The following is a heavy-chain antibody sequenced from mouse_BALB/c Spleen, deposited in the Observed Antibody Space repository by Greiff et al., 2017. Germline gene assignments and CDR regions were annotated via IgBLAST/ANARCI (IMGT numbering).Heavy chain of an antibody. CDR3: ASDYGYVYYAMDY. V-gene: IGHV14-1*02. J-gene: IGHJ4*01. Sequence: EVQLQQSGAELVRPGALVKLSCKASGFNIKDYYMHWVKQRPEQGLEWIGWIDPENGNTIYDPKFQGKASITADTSSNTAYLQLSSLTSEDTAVYYCASDYGYVYYAMDYWGQGTSVTVPS. CDR2: IDPENGNT. CDR1: GFNIKDYY. D-gene: IGHD1-2*01.